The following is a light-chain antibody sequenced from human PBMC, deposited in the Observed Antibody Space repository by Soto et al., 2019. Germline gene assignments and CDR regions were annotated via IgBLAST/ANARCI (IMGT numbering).Light chain of an antibody. CDR3: QQYGSSPIT. CDR2: GTS. V-gene: IGKV3-20*01. CDR1: QRIATSY. Sequence: DIVLTQSPATLSLSPGGRATLSCMASQRIATSYLGWYQQKPGQAPRLLIYGTSKRAADIPDRFSGSGSGTDFTLTISRLEAEDFAVYYCQQYGSSPITFGQGTGLEIK. J-gene: IGKJ5*01.